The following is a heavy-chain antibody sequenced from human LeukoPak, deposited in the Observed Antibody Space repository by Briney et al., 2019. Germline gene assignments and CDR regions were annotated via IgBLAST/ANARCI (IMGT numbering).Heavy chain of an antibody. CDR2: IYYSGST. Sequence: SETLSLTCTVSGGSISSGGYYWSWIRQHPGKGLEWIGYIYYSGSTNYNPSLKSRVTISVDTSKNQFSLKLSSVTAADTAVYYCARERLLTYYYDSSGYLGRDYWGQGTLVTVSS. CDR3: ARERLLTYYYDSSGYLGRDY. J-gene: IGHJ4*02. D-gene: IGHD3-22*01. CDR1: GGSISSGGYY. V-gene: IGHV4-31*03.